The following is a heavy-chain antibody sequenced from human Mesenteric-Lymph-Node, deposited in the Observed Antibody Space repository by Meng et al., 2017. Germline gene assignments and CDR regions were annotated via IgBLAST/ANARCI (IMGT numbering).Heavy chain of an antibody. CDR3: ARDPGTDYYGMDF. CDR2: LFYSGGPT. J-gene: IGHJ6*02. Sequence: LSCSVSGSIIRSTRYYWGWIRQPPGKGLEWIGTLFYSGGPTYYNQSVKSRVTISVDTSKNQFSLKLRSVTAADTAVYYCARDPGTDYYGMDFWGQGTMVTVSS. CDR1: GSIIRSTRYY. V-gene: IGHV4-39*07.